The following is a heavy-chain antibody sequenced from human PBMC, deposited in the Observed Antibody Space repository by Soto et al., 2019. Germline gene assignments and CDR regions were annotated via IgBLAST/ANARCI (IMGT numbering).Heavy chain of an antibody. V-gene: IGHV3-30*03. D-gene: IGHD6-19*01. CDR2: ISYDGSNK. CDR1: GFAFSNYG. Sequence: QVQLVESGGGVVQPGRSLRLSCAASGFAFSNYGRHWVRQAPGKGLAWVAVISYDGSNKYYADYVKGRFTISRDNSKHPLYVQMNSGSAEDTAVYYCAQLLVAGTPFFDYEGRGSLVSVSS. CDR3: AQLLVAGTPFFDY. J-gene: IGHJ4*02.